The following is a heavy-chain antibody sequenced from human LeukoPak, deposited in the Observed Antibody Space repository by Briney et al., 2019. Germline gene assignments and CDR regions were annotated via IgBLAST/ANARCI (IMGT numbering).Heavy chain of an antibody. CDR1: GYSFTSYW. D-gene: IGHD3-10*01. V-gene: IGHV5-51*01. Sequence: KNGESLKISCKGSGYSFTSYWIGWVRQMPGKGLEWMGIIYPGDSDTRYSPSFQGQVTISVDKSISTAYLQWSSLKASDTAMYYCARPVWFGELSFYFDYWGQGTLVTVSS. J-gene: IGHJ4*02. CDR2: IYPGDSDT. CDR3: ARPVWFGELSFYFDY.